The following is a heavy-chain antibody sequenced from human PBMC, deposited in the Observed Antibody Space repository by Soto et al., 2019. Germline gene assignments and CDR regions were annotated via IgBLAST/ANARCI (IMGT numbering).Heavy chain of an antibody. CDR2: TRNKANSDTT. V-gene: IGHV3-72*01. CDR1: GVTFSDHY. Sequence: EVQLVESGGGLVQPGGSLRLSCAASGVTFSDHYMDWVRQAPGKGLEWVGRTRNKANSDTTEYAASVKGRFTITTDDSKNSRYLQTTSLKTEDTPVYYCRIVFVPAALPTDFDYWGQGTLVTASS. D-gene: IGHD2-2*01. CDR3: RIVFVPAALPTDFDY. J-gene: IGHJ4*02.